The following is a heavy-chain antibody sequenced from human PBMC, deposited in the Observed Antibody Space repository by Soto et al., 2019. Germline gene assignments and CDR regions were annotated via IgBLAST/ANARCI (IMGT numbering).Heavy chain of an antibody. J-gene: IGHJ4*02. V-gene: IGHV3-30*03. CDR3: ARDQVKGTMTIL. D-gene: IGHD4-17*01. Sequence: PGGSLRLSCEASGFTFNTSGMHWVRQAPDKRLEWVAVISYDGNTQYYGDSVKGRFTISRDNSKNTMYLQMNSLSAEDTAVYHCARDQVKGTMTILWGQGTLVTVSS. CDR2: ISYDGNTQ. CDR1: GFTFNTSG.